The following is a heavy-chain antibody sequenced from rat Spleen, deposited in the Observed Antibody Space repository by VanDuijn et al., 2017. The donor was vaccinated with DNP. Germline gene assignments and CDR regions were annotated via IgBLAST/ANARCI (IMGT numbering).Heavy chain of an antibody. CDR2: MSGGGST. J-gene: IGHJ3*01. V-gene: IGHV2-6*01. Sequence: QVQLQESGLGLVQPSQTLSLTCSVSGFSLSSSTVSWVRQPPGKGLEWIAAMSGGGSTYYSSALESRLSISRDTSKSQVFLKMNSPQIEDTAMYFCAKSRGIPNWFAYWGQGTLVTVSS. CDR1: GFSLSSST. CDR3: AKSRGIPNWFAY. D-gene: IGHD1-11*01.